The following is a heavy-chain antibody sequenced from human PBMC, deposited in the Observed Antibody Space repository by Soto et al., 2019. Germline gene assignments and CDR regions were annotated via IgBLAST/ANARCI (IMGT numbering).Heavy chain of an antibody. CDR1: GFSFSVFA. V-gene: IGHV3-23*01. Sequence: EVDLLESGGGLAQPGGSRRLSCAASGFSFSVFAMSWVRQAPGKGLEWVSRIGGSGGSTYYADSVKGRFTISRDNSKNMLYLQMNSLRGEDTAVYYCAKDWSGGAFDVWGQGTMVIVSS. D-gene: IGHD3-16*01. CDR2: IGGSGGST. J-gene: IGHJ3*01. CDR3: AKDWSGGAFDV.